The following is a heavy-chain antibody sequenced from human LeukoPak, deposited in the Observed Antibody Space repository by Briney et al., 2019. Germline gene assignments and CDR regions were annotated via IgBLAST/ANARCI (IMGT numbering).Heavy chain of an antibody. J-gene: IGHJ4*02. CDR2: ISGSGDTT. CDR1: GFTFSSYA. CDR3: AKSRGESRGASNY. Sequence: QPGGSLGLSCAASGFTFSSYAMNWVRQAPGKGLEWVSFISGSGDTTYYADSVKGRFTISRDSSKNTLYLQMNSLRAEDTAVYYCAKSRGESRGASNYWGQGTLVTVSS. V-gene: IGHV3-23*01. D-gene: IGHD1-26*01.